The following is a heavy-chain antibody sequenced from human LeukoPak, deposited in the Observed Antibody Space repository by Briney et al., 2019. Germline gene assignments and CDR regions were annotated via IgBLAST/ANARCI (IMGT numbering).Heavy chain of an antibody. D-gene: IGHD5/OR15-5a*01. CDR2: IYHTGTT. V-gene: IGHV4-39*01. Sequence: SETLSLTCAVSGVSSISIDYYWDWIRQPPGKGPEWIGAIYHTGTTYYNPSLKSRVAISVDTSKNQFSLKLSSVAATDTAVFYCARRVSGVSWYFDLWGRGTLVTVSS. CDR1: GVSSISIDYY. J-gene: IGHJ2*01. CDR3: ARRVSGVSWYFDL.